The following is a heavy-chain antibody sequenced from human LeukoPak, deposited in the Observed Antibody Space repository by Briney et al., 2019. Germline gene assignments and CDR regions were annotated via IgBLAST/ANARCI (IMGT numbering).Heavy chain of an antibody. CDR1: GFTFSSYG. CDR2: IWYDGSNK. Sequence: GGSLRLSCAASGFTFSSYGMHWVRQAPGKGLEWVAVIWYDGSNKYYADSVKGRFTNSRDNSKNTLYLQMNSLRAEDTAVYYCAKDSWSSSTWGQGTLVTVSS. J-gene: IGHJ4*02. D-gene: IGHD6-6*01. V-gene: IGHV3-33*06. CDR3: AKDSWSSST.